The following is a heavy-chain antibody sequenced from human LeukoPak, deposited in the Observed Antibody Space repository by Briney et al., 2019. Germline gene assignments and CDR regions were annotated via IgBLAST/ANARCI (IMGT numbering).Heavy chain of an antibody. J-gene: IGHJ4*02. CDR3: TTYCSSTSCQFDY. CDR2: FRSKAYGGTT. CDR1: GFTFGDYS. D-gene: IGHD2-2*01. Sequence: GGSLRLSCKASGFTFGDYSMSWFRQAPGKGLEWVGFFRSKAYGGTTEYAASVKGRFTISRDDSKNTLYLQMNSLKTEDTAVYYCTTYCSSTSCQFDYWGQGTLVTVSS. V-gene: IGHV3-49*03.